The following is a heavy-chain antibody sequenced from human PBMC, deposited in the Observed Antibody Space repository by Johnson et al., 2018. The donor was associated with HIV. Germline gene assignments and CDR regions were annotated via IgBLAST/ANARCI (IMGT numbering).Heavy chain of an antibody. CDR1: GFTFSDHY. CDR2: IKSKTDGGTT. CDR3: ARGSYYHYGDAFDI. D-gene: IGHD3-10*01. V-gene: IGHV3-15*01. J-gene: IGHJ3*02. Sequence: VQLLESGGGLVQPGGSLRLSCVASGFTFSDHYMDWVRQAPGKGLEWVGRIKSKTDGGTTDYAAPVKGRFTISRDDSKNTLYLQMNSLRAEDTAVYYCARGSYYHYGDAFDIWGQGTMVTVSS.